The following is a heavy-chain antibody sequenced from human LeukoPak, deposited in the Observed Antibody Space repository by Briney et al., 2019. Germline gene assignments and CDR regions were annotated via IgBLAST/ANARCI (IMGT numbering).Heavy chain of an antibody. J-gene: IGHJ3*02. CDR2: INPNSGGT. CDR1: GYTFTGYY. Sequence: ASVKVSCKASGYTFTGYYMHWVRQAPGQGLEWMGWINPNSGGTNYAQKFQGRVTMTRDTSISTAYMELSRLRSDDTAVYYCARDGNSGSYNYAFDIWGQGTMVTVSS. D-gene: IGHD1-26*01. CDR3: ARDGNSGSYNYAFDI. V-gene: IGHV1-2*02.